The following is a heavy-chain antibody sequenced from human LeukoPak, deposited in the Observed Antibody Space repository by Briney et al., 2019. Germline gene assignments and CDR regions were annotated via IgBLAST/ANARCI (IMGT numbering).Heavy chain of an antibody. CDR1: GFTFSESW. CDR2: IWYDGSNK. J-gene: IGHJ6*02. V-gene: IGHV3-33*01. Sequence: GGSLRLSCVVSGFTFSESWMSWVRQAPGKGLGWVAVIWYDGSNKYYADSVKGRFTISRDNSKNTLYLQMNSLRAEDTAVYYCARDRSYYYGMDVWGQGTTVTVSS. CDR3: ARDRSYYYGMDV.